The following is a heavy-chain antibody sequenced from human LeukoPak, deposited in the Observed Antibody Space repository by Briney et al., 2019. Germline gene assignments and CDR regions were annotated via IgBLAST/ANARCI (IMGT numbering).Heavy chain of an antibody. V-gene: IGHV3-23*01. CDR3: AKDRGGSDY. D-gene: IGHD1-26*01. CDR2: ISGSGGST. CDR1: GFTFSNYA. J-gene: IGHJ4*02. Sequence: GGSLRLSCAASGFTFSNYAMTWVRQVPGKGLEWVSAISGSGGSTYYADSVKGRFTVSRDNSKNTLYLQLNSLRAEDTAVYYCAKDRGGSDYRGQGTLVTVSS.